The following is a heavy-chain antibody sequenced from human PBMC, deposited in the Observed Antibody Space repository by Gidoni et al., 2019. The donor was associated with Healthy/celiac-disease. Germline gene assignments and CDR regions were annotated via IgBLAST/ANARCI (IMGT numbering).Heavy chain of an antibody. CDR2: IIPIFGTA. V-gene: IGHV1-69*01. Sequence: QVQLVQSGAEVKKPGSSVQVSCKASGGTFSSYAISWVRQAPGKGLEWRGGIIPIFGTANYAQKFQGRVTITADESTSTAYMELSSLRSEDTAVYYCARDGEMATIYYWGQGTLVTVSS. D-gene: IGHD5-12*01. CDR1: GGTFSSYA. J-gene: IGHJ4*02. CDR3: ARDGEMATIYY.